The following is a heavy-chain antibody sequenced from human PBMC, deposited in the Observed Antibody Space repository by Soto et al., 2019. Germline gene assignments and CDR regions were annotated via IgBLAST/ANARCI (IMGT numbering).Heavy chain of an antibody. CDR1: GFSRTSPGMC. CDR3: ARSIRGPRRFNGMDV. V-gene: IGHV2-70*13. J-gene: IGHJ6*02. Sequence: SGPTLVNPTETLTLTCTFTGFSRTSPGMCVSWIRQPPGKALERLALIERDDDDKYYSTSLKTTLTIAKDTRKNQVVLTMANMDPADTGTYYCARSIRGPRRFNGMDVWGQGTTVTVSS. CDR2: IERDDDDK. D-gene: IGHD1-20*01.